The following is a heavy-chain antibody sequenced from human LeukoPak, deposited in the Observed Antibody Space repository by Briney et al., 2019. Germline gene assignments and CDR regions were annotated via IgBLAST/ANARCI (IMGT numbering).Heavy chain of an antibody. CDR2: IYPGDSDT. CDR1: GSRFTSYR. CDR3: ARLPSVRGVDRYFDY. V-gene: IGHV5-51*01. J-gene: IGHJ4*02. D-gene: IGHD3-10*01. Sequence: GESLKISCQGSGSRFTSYRSGWVRQLPGKGLEWMRIIYPGDSDTRYSPSFQGQVTISVDKSISTAYLQWSSLKASDTAMYYCARLPSVRGVDRYFDYWGQGTLVTVSS.